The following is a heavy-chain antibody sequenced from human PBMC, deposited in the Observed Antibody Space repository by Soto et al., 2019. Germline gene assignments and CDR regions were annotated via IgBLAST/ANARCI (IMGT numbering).Heavy chain of an antibody. V-gene: IGHV4-59*01. J-gene: IGHJ4*02. CDR1: GGSISSYY. CDR2: IYYSGST. D-gene: IGHD4-17*01. Sequence: QVQLQESGPGLVKPSETLSLTCTVSGGSISSYYWSWIRQPPGKGLEWIGYIYYSGSTNYNPSLKSRVTISVDTSKNQFSLKLSSVTAADTAVYYCARDLTGAYFDYWGQGTLVTVSS. CDR3: ARDLTGAYFDY.